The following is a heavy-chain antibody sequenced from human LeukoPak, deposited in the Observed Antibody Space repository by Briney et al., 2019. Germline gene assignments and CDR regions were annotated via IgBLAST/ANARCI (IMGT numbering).Heavy chain of an antibody. CDR2: IYHSGST. J-gene: IGHJ6*02. CDR1: GGSISSSNW. CDR3: AREWRWELLRPYYYYGMDV. V-gene: IGHV4-4*02. Sequence: PSETLSLTCAVSGGSISSSNWWSWVRPPPGKGLEWIGEIYHSGSTNYSPSLKSRVTISVDKSKNQFSLKLSSVTAADTAVYYCAREWRWELLRPYYYYGMDVWGQGTTVTVSS. D-gene: IGHD1-26*01.